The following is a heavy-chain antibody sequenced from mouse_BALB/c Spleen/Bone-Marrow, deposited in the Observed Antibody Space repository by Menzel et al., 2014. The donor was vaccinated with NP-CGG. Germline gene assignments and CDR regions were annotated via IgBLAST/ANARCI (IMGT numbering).Heavy chain of an antibody. Sequence: VQLQQSGAELVKPGASVKLSCKTSGYTFTNYWIQWVKQRPGQGLGWIGEIFPGIGTTYYNEKFKGKATLTIDTSSSSAYMQLSSLTSEDSAVYYCARDYWGQGTTLTVSS. V-gene: IGHV1S132*01. J-gene: IGHJ2*01. CDR3: ARDY. CDR2: IFPGIGTT. CDR1: GYTFTNYW.